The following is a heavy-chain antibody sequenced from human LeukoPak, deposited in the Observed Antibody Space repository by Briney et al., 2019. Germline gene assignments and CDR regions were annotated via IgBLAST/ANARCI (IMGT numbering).Heavy chain of an antibody. CDR2: IYYSGST. D-gene: IGHD3-10*01. V-gene: IGHV4-59*08. J-gene: IGHJ4*02. CDR3: ARHSRPFSMVRGVIGFDY. CDR1: GGSISSYY. Sequence: PSETLSLTCTVSGGSISSYYWSWIRQPPGKGLEWIGYIYYSGSTNYNPSLKSRVTISVDTSKNQFSLKLSSVTAADTAVYYCARHSRPFSMVRGVIGFDYRGQGTLVTVSS.